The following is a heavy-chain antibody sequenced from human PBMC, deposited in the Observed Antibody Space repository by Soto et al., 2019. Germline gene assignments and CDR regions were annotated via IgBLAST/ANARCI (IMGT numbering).Heavy chain of an antibody. D-gene: IGHD3-9*01. Sequence: ASVKVSCKASGYTFTSYGISWVRQAPGQGLEWMGWISAYNGNTNYAQKLQGRVTMNTDTSTSTAYMELRSLRSDDTAVYYCARITPYYDILTGPAPKIYYYGMDVWGQGTTVTVSS. CDR3: ARITPYYDILTGPAPKIYYYGMDV. J-gene: IGHJ6*02. V-gene: IGHV1-18*01. CDR1: GYTFTSYG. CDR2: ISAYNGNT.